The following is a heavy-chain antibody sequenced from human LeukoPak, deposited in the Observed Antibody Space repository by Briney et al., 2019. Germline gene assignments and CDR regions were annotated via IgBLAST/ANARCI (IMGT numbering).Heavy chain of an antibody. D-gene: IGHD2-21*02. CDR1: GGSISSGDYY. CDR3: ARNRVVVTAWGAFDI. Sequence: SETLSLTCTVSGGSISSGDYYCSWIRQPPGKGLEWIGYIYYSGSTYYTPSLKSRVTISVDTSKNQFSLKLSSVTAADTAVYYCARNRVVVTAWGAFDIWGQGTMVTVSS. J-gene: IGHJ3*02. V-gene: IGHV4-30-4*01. CDR2: IYYSGST.